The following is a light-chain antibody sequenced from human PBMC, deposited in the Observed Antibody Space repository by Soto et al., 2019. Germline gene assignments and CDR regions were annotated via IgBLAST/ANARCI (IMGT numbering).Light chain of an antibody. Sequence: QSALTQPASLSGSPGQSITISCTGTSSDVGGYNYVSWYQQHPGKAPKIMIYEVSNRPSGVSNRFSGSKSGNTASLTISGLQAEDEADYYFSSYTSSSTLVFGGGTKLTVL. V-gene: IGLV2-14*01. CDR1: SSDVGGYNY. J-gene: IGLJ2*01. CDR3: SSYTSSSTLV. CDR2: EVS.